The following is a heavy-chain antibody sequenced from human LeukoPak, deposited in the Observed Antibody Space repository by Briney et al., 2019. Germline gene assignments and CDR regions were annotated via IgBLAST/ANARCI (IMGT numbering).Heavy chain of an antibody. V-gene: IGHV1-2*02. CDR3: ARDPLTVVAALYYFDY. CDR1: GYTFTSYG. CDR2: INPNSGGT. D-gene: IGHD2-15*01. Sequence: ASVKVSCKASGYTFTSYGISWVRQAPGQGLEWMGWINPNSGGTNYAQKFQGRVTMTRDTPISTAYMELSRLRSDDTAVYYCARDPLTVVAALYYFDYWGQGTLVTVSS. J-gene: IGHJ4*02.